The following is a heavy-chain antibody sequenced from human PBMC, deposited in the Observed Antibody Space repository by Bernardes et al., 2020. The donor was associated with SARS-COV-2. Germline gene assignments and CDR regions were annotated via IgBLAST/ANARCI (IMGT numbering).Heavy chain of an antibody. J-gene: IGHJ5*02. CDR3: ATLFSDGGNYFWFDP. V-gene: IGHV4-4*02. Sequence: SETLSLTCAVSGGSISGTNWWSWVRQPPGKGLEWIGETSHSGRTNYNPSLNSRVTISVDKSKNQFSLKLSSVTAADTAVYYCATLFSDGGNYFWFDPWGQGTLV. CDR1: GGSISGTNW. D-gene: IGHD1-26*01. CDR2: TSHSGRT.